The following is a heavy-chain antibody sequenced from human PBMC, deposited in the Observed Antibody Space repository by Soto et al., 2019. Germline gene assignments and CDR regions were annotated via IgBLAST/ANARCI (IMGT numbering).Heavy chain of an antibody. CDR3: ARYSSSLERFDY. CDR1: GGSISSSSYY. CDR2: IYYSGNT. V-gene: IGHV4-39*01. Sequence: SETLSLTCTVSGGSISSSSYYWGWIRQPPGKGLEWIGSIYYSGNTYYNPSLKSRVTISVDTSKNQFSLKLSSVTAADTAVYYCARYSSSLERFDYWGQGTLVTVSS. D-gene: IGHD6-6*01. J-gene: IGHJ4*02.